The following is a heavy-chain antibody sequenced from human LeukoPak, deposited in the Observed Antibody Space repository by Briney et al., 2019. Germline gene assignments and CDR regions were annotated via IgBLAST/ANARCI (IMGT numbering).Heavy chain of an antibody. J-gene: IGHJ6*02. Sequence: GGSLRLSCAASGFTFSDYYLSWIRQAPGKGLEWVSYITPSSSYTYYADSVKGRFTISRDNAKNSLYLQMNSLGAEGTAVYYCARGHYGLDVWGQGTTVTVSS. CDR3: ARGHYGLDV. CDR1: GFTFSDYY. CDR2: ITPSSSYT. V-gene: IGHV3-11*05.